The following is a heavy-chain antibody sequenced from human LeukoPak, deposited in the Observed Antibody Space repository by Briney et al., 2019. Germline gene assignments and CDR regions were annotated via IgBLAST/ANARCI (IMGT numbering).Heavy chain of an antibody. CDR3: ATFGFDWNLGY. J-gene: IGHJ4*02. D-gene: IGHD3-9*01. CDR2: ISDNGGST. V-gene: IGHV3-23*01. CDR1: GFTFSSYA. Sequence: GGSLRLSCAASGFTFSSYAMSWVRQAPGKGLEWVSVISDNGGSTYYADSVKGRFTISRDNSKNTLYLQMNSLRVEDTAVYYCATFGFDWNLGYWGQGTLVTVSS.